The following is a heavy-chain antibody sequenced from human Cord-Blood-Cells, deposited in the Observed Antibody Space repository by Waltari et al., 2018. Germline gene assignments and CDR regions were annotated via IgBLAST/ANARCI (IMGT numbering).Heavy chain of an antibody. CDR2: VNPNSGGT. Sequence: QVQLVQSGAEVKKPGASVKVSCKASGYTFTGYYMHWVRQAPGQGLEWMGGVNPNSGGTNDAQKFQGRVTMTRDTSISTAYMELSRLRSDDTAVYYCARAPLYGSCPDYWGQGTLVTVSS. J-gene: IGHJ4*02. CDR3: ARAPLYGSCPDY. V-gene: IGHV1-2*02. CDR1: GYTFTGYY. D-gene: IGHD2-2*01.